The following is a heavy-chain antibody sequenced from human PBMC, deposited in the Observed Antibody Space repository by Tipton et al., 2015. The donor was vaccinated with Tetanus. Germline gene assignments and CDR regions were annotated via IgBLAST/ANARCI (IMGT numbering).Heavy chain of an antibody. CDR2: ISYDGSHE. CDR1: GFSFSSFA. CDR3: AREFTPVVITRRFVH. J-gene: IGHJ4*02. D-gene: IGHD3-22*01. V-gene: IGHV3-30-3*01. Sequence: SLRLSCAASGFSFSSFAMHWFRQAPGKGLEWLTVISYDGSHEIHADSVKGRFIISRDNSKNTLYLQMNNLRSEDTAHYFCAREFTPVVITRRFVHWGQGALVTVSS.